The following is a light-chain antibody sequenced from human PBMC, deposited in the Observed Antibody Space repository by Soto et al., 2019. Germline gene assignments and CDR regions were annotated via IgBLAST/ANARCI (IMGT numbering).Light chain of an antibody. V-gene: IGLV1-47*01. J-gene: IGLJ3*02. CDR1: SSNIGSNY. CDR2: KNN. CDR3: VGWDDSLSGWV. Sequence: QSVLTQPPSASGTPGQRVTISCSGSSSNIGSNYVYWYQQLPGTAPKVLIYKNNQRPSGVPDRFSGSKSGTSASLAISGLRSEDEADDFCVGWDDSLSGWVFGGGTKVTVL.